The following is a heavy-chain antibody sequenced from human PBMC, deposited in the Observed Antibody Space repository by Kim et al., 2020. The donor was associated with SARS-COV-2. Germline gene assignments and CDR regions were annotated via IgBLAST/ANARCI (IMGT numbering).Heavy chain of an antibody. CDR3: ANSGDRIAATGPDYYYDTDV. Sequence: GGSLRLSCAGSGFTFRSYAMSWVRQAPGKGLEWLSGITGSGETTYHAGSVKGRFTISRDNSRNTVYLQMNSLRAEDTGVYYCANSGDRIAATGPDYYYDTDVWGQGTTVTVSS. D-gene: IGHD6-13*01. V-gene: IGHV3-23*01. CDR1: GFTFRSYA. CDR2: ITGSGETT. J-gene: IGHJ6*02.